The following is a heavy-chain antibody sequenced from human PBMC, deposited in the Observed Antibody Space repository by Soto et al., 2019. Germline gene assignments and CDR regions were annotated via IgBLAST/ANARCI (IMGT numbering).Heavy chain of an antibody. Sequence: QGQLVQSGAEVKKPGASVKVSCKASGYTFTGYGISWVRQAPGQGLEWMGWISGYNGDTKYAQKFQGRVTMTVDTSTTTAYMELRSLTSDYWAVYYCAKNGQPPYYYYGMDVWGQGTTVTVSS. CDR1: GYTFTGYG. CDR3: AKNGQPPYYYYGMDV. V-gene: IGHV1-18*01. J-gene: IGHJ6*02. CDR2: ISGYNGDT. D-gene: IGHD2-8*01.